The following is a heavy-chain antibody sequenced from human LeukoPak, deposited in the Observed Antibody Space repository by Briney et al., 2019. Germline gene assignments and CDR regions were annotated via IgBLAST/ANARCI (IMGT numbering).Heavy chain of an antibody. CDR3: ARGRWAVADSFDY. D-gene: IGHD6-19*01. V-gene: IGHV4-39*07. J-gene: IGHJ4*02. CDR2: IYYSGST. Sequence: PSETLSLTCTVSGGSISSGSYYWGWIRQPPGKGLEWIGSIYYSGSTYYNPSLKSRVTISVDTSKNQCFLKLSSVTAADTAVYYCARGRWAVADSFDYWGQGTLVTVSS. CDR1: GGSISSGSYY.